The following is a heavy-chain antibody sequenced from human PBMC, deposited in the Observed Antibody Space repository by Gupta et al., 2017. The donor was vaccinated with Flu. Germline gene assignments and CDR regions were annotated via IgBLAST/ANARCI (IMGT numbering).Heavy chain of an antibody. V-gene: IGHV4-59*11. Sequence: QVELQGSVPGLLKPSETLSLACTASGGPLSTQSWSWMRQPHGQGLARTGHVLRSGTVEYNPSLRRRATVSLGMSNNQFILKLNSVTAADTAICYGSTYHESGTYFETGALAPWGQGTLVTVSS. CDR2: VLRSGTV. CDR3: STYHESGTYFETGALAP. D-gene: IGHD7-27*01. J-gene: IGHJ5*02. CDR1: GGPLSTQS.